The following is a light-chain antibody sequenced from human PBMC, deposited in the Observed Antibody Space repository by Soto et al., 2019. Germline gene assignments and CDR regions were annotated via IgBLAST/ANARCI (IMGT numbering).Light chain of an antibody. CDR1: QSVFYNSNNYNY. V-gene: IGKV4-1*01. J-gene: IGKJ4*01. CDR2: WAS. CDR3: QQYFSTPLT. Sequence: DIVMTQSPDSLAVSLGERATINCKSSQSVFYNSNNYNYLAWYQQKPRQPPRLLIYWASTRESGVPDRFSGSGSGTDFTLTISSLQAEDVAVYYCQQYFSTPLTFGGGTKVEIK.